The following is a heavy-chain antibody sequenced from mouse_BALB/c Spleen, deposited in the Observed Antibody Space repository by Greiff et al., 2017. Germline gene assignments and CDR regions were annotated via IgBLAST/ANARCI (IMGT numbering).Heavy chain of an antibody. Sequence: VQLKESGPGLVAPSQSLSITCTVSGFSLTGYGVNWVRQPPGKGLEWLGMIWGDGSTDYNSALKSRLSISKDNSKSQVFLKMNSLQTDDTARYYCTRVESVLGFDYWGQGTTLTVSS. CDR2: IWGDGST. CDR3: TRVESVLGFDY. D-gene: IGHD1-1*01. J-gene: IGHJ2*01. CDR1: GFSLTGYG. V-gene: IGHV2-6-7*01.